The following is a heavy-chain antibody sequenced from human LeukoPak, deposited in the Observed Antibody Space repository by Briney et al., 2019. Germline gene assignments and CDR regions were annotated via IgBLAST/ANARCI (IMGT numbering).Heavy chain of an antibody. V-gene: IGHV7-4-1*02. D-gene: IGHD6-13*01. J-gene: IGHJ5*02. CDR3: ARGGFRQLVRRWFDP. Sequence: ASVKVSCKASGYTFTSYAMNWVRQAPGQGLEWMGWINTNTGNPTYAQGFTGRFVFSLDTSVSTAYLQISSLKAEDTAVYYCARGGFRQLVRRWFDPWGQGTLVTVSS. CDR1: GYTFTSYA. CDR2: INTNTGNP.